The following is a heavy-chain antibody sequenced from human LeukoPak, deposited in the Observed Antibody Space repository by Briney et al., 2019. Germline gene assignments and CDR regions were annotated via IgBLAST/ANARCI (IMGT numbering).Heavy chain of an antibody. CDR2: IKEDGSEK. D-gene: IGHD2-21*01. V-gene: IGHV3-7*01. J-gene: IGHJ4*02. Sequence: GGSLRLSFAASGFTLSAHWMSWVREAPGKGLEWVANIKEDGSEKYYVDSVKGRFTISRDIAKNSLYLQMNSLRAEDTAVYYCARDLYSQYWGQGTLVTASS. CDR1: GFTLSAHW. CDR3: ARDLYSQY.